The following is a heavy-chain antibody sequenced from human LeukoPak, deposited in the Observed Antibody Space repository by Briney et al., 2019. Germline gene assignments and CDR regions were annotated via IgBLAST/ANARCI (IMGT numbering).Heavy chain of an antibody. CDR1: GGSISSYY. V-gene: IGHV4-59*01. Sequence: SETLSLTCTVSGGSISSYYWSWIRQPPGKGLEWIGYIYYSGSTNYNPSLKSRVTISVDTSKSQFSLKLSSVTAADTAVYYCARGLPAASFAPWGKGTLVTVSS. CDR2: IYYSGST. D-gene: IGHD2-2*01. J-gene: IGHJ5*02. CDR3: ARGLPAASFAP.